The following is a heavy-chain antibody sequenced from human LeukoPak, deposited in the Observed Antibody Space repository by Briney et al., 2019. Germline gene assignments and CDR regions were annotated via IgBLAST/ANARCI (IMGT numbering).Heavy chain of an antibody. Sequence: GGSLRLSCAASGFTFSRSWMTWVRQAPGKGLEFVANINQDGSVKNYVDFVRGRFTISRDNAKNSLYLQMNSLGAEDTAVYYCARDPGFSAFDIWGQGTMVTVSS. CDR1: GFTFSRSW. CDR2: INQDGSVK. D-gene: IGHD6-25*01. J-gene: IGHJ3*02. CDR3: ARDPGFSAFDI. V-gene: IGHV3-7*01.